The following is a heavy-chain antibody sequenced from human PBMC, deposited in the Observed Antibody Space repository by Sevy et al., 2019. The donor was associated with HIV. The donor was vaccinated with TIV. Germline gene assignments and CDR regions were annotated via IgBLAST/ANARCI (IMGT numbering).Heavy chain of an antibody. CDR2: ISAYNGNT. J-gene: IGHJ6*02. D-gene: IGHD3-9*01. V-gene: IGHV1-18*01. CDR3: ATDVLRYFDWFKNHYYYGMDV. Sequence: ASVKVSCKASGYTFTSYGISWVRQAPGQGLEWMGWISAYNGNTNYAQKLQGRVTMTTDTSTSTDYMELRSLGSDDTAVYYCATDVLRYFDWFKNHYYYGMDVWGQGTTVTVSS. CDR1: GYTFTSYG.